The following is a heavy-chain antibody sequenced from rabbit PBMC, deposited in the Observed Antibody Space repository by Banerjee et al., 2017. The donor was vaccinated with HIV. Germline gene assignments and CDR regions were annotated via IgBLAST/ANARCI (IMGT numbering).Heavy chain of an antibody. CDR3: ARDRGVMPAFKL. Sequence: QEQLEESGGDLVKPEGSLTLTCTASGFSLSSYWMSWVRQAPGKGLEWIGYIFPGSSSTDYASWAKGRFTISKTASNTVTLQMTRLTAADTATYFCARDRGVMPAFKLWGPGTLVTVS. J-gene: IGHJ4*01. CDR1: GFSLSSYW. V-gene: IGHV1S45*01. CDR2: IFPGSSST.